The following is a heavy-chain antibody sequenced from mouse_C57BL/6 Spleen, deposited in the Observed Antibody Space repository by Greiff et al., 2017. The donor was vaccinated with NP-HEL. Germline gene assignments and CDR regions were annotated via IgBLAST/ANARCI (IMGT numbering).Heavy chain of an antibody. V-gene: IGHV1-80*01. CDR1: GYAFSSYW. J-gene: IGHJ2*01. Sequence: VQLQQSGAELVKPGASVKISCKASGYAFSSYWMNWVKQRPGKGLEWIGQIYPGDGDTNYNGKFKGKATLTADKSSSTAYMQLSSLTSEDSAVYFCARSGDYYGSYYYFDYWGQGTTLTVSS. CDR2: IYPGDGDT. D-gene: IGHD1-1*01. CDR3: ARSGDYYGSYYYFDY.